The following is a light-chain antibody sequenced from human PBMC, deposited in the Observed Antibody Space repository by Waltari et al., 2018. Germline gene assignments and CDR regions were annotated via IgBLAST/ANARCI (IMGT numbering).Light chain of an antibody. J-gene: IGKJ1*01. Sequence: EIVLTQSPGTLSLSPGETATLSCRASQTVGKALTWYQQKPGQAPRLLIYDTSRRAPDIPDRFSGSVFGTDFSLTISRLEPEDFAVYYCQKYDRLPATFGQGTKVEIK. CDR3: QKYDRLPAT. CDR1: QTVGKA. V-gene: IGKV3-20*01. CDR2: DTS.